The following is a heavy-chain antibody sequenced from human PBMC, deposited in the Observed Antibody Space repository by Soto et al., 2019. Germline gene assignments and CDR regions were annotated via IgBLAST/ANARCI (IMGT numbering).Heavy chain of an antibody. J-gene: IGHJ3*02. CDR1: GGTFSSYA. CDR2: IIPIFGTA. D-gene: IGHD5-18*01. V-gene: IGHV1-69*01. CDR3: ARGGYSYGYNDAFDI. Sequence: QVQLVQSGAEVKKPGSSVKVSCTASGGTFSSYAISWVRQAPGQGLEWMGGIIPIFGTANYAQKFQGRVTITADESTSTAYMELSRLRCEETAVYYCARGGYSYGYNDAFDIWGQGTMVTVSS.